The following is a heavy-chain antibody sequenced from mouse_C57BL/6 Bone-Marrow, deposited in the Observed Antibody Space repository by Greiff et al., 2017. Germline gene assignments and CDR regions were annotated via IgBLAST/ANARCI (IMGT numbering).Heavy chain of an antibody. CDR2: IDPNSGGT. Sequence: QVQLQQPGAELVKPGASVKLSCKASGYTFTSYWMHWVKQRPGRGLEWIGRIDPNSGGTKYNEKFKGKATLTADKSSSTAYMELRSLTSEDSAVYFCARMRYFYAMDYWGQGTSVTVSS. J-gene: IGHJ4*01. CDR1: GYTFTSYW. CDR3: ARMRYFYAMDY. V-gene: IGHV1-62-3*01.